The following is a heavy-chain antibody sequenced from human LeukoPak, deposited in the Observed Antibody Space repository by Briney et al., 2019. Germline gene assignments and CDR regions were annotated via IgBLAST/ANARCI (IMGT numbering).Heavy chain of an antibody. J-gene: IGHJ4*02. CDR2: ISAYNGNT. V-gene: IGHV1-18*01. Sequence: GASVKVSCKASGYTFTSYGISRVRQAPGQGLEWMGWISAYNGNTNYAQKLQGRVTMTTDTSTSTAYMELRSLRSDDTAVYYCARTVSCSSTSCYLSDYWGQGTLVTVSS. CDR1: GYTFTSYG. CDR3: ARTVSCSSTSCYLSDY. D-gene: IGHD2-2*01.